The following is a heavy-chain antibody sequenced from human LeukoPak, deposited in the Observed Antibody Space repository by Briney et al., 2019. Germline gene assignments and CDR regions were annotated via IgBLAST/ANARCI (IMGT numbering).Heavy chain of an antibody. CDR1: GGSMSSYY. D-gene: IGHD6-13*01. Sequence: SETLSLTCTVSGGSMSSYYWSWIRQPAGKGLEWIGRIYTSGITNYNPSLKSRVTMSVDRSKKQFSLKLSSVTAADTAVYYCARLLRSGSSWYYYFDYWGQGTLVTVSS. J-gene: IGHJ4*02. CDR3: ARLLRSGSSWYYYFDY. CDR2: IYTSGIT. V-gene: IGHV4-4*07.